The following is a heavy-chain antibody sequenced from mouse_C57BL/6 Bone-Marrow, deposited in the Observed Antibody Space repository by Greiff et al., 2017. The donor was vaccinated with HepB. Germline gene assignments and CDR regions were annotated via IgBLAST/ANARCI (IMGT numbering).Heavy chain of an antibody. Sequence: QVHVKQSGAELVKPGASVKMSCKASGYTFTSYWITWVKQRPGQGLEWIGDIYPGSGSTNYNEKFKSKATLTVDTSSSTAYMQLSSLTSEDSAVYYCARRDSSGLYAMDYWGQGTSVTVSS. D-gene: IGHD3-2*02. CDR2: IYPGSGST. CDR3: ARRDSSGLYAMDY. J-gene: IGHJ4*01. CDR1: GYTFTSYW. V-gene: IGHV1-55*01.